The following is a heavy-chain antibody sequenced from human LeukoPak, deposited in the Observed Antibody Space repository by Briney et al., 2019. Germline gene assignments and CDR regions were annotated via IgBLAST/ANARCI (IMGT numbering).Heavy chain of an antibody. CDR3: ARGSIAVAGKALLWFDP. D-gene: IGHD6-19*01. J-gene: IGHJ5*02. Sequence: GGSLRLSCAASGFTFSSYSMNWVRQAPGRGLEWVSSISSSSSYIYYADSVKGRFTISRDNAKNSLNLQMNSLRAEDTAVYYCARGSIAVAGKALLWFDPWGQGTLVTVSS. V-gene: IGHV3-21*01. CDR2: ISSSSSYI. CDR1: GFTFSSYS.